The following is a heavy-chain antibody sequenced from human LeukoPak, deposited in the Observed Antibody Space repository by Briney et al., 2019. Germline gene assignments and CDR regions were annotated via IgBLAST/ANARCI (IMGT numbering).Heavy chain of an antibody. CDR3: ARGPDTAMD. Sequence: SETLSLTCTVSGGSINTPNYYWGWIRQTPGKGLEWIGNIFYSGGTYYSPSLTSRVTISLDTSRNQFSLKLNSVTAADTAVYYCARGPDTAMDWGQGTLVTVSS. D-gene: IGHD5-18*01. CDR1: GGSINTPNYY. V-gene: IGHV4-39*07. CDR2: IFYSGGT. J-gene: IGHJ4*02.